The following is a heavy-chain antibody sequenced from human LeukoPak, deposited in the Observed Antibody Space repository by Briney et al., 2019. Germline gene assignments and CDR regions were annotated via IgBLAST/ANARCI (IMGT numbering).Heavy chain of an antibody. D-gene: IGHD3-22*01. Sequence: ASVKVSCKASGYTFTSYDINWVRQATGQGREWMGWMNPNSGNTGYAQKFQGRVTMTRNTSISTAYMELSSLRSEDTAVYYCAREGYDSNGYPFFDIWGQGTMVAASS. J-gene: IGHJ3*02. V-gene: IGHV1-8*01. CDR2: MNPNSGNT. CDR1: GYTFTSYD. CDR3: AREGYDSNGYPFFDI.